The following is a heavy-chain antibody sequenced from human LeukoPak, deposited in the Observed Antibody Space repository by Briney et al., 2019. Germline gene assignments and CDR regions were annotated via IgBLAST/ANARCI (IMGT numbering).Heavy chain of an antibody. V-gene: IGHV4-4*07. CDR3: ARDSTYSSKWSYGSFDS. D-gene: IGHD6-13*01. J-gene: IGHJ4*02. CDR2: IYTSGSS. Sequence: PSETLSLTCTVSGGSISNYYWSWIRQPAGKGLEWSGRIYTSGSSNYNPSLKSRVTMSVDTPKNQFSLKLSSVTAADTAMYYCARDSTYSSKWSYGSFDSWGQGTLVTVSS. CDR1: GGSISNYY.